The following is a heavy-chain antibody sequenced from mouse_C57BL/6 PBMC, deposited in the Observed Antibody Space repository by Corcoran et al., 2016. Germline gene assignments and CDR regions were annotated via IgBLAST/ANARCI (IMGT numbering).Heavy chain of an antibody. CDR1: GYTFTDYY. D-gene: IGHD2-4*01. CDR3: AREDDYALAY. CDR2: INPYNGGT. V-gene: IGHV1-19*01. J-gene: IGHJ3*01. Sequence: EVQLQQSGPVLVKPGASVKMSCKASGYTFTDYYMNWVKQSHGKSLELIGVINPYNGGTSYNQKFKGKATLTVDKSSSTAYMELNSLTSEDSAVYYCAREDDYALAYWGQGTLVTVSA.